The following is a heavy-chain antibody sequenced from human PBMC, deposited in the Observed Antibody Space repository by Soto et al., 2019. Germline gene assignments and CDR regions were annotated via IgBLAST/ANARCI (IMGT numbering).Heavy chain of an antibody. CDR1: GDSVTSDSYY. CDR3: AKGFSTGLYVDS. J-gene: IGHJ5*01. Sequence: QVQLQESGPGLVKPSGTLSLTCSVSGDSVTSDSYYWTWIRQPPGKTLEWVGFILSSGGTSTNPSLRGRLSMSVDTSKNQFSMRLTSVTAADTGVYFWAKGFSTGLYVDSWGRGAQVTVSS. CDR2: ILSSGGT. D-gene: IGHD6-19*01. V-gene: IGHV4-61*01.